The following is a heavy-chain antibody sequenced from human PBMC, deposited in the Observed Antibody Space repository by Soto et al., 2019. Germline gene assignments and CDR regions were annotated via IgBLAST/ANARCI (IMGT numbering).Heavy chain of an antibody. V-gene: IGHV1-2*02. CDR3: ARSRWGLRLGELSS. CDR1: GYTFTGYY. D-gene: IGHD3-16*02. J-gene: IGHJ5*02. CDR2: INPNSGGT. Sequence: QVQLVQSGAEVKKPGASVKVSCKASGYTFTGYYMHWLRQAPGQGLEWMGWINPNSGGTNYAQKFQGSGTMTRDTSISTAYMELSRLRSDDTAVYYCARSRWGLRLGELSSWGQGPLVTVSS.